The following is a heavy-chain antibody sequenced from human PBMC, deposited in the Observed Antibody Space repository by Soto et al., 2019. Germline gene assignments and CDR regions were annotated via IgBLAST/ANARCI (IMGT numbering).Heavy chain of an antibody. D-gene: IGHD2-8*02. V-gene: IGHV3-33*04. CDR2: IRSDGDTK. J-gene: IGHJ6*02. Sequence: GGSLRPSYETSGFTFSFDGWHGMRQAPGKGLEWVALIRSDGDTKYYADSVKGRFTIARDNSKNTLFLEMNNLRVDDTAVYYCARDEVVYSGSERNYYYGMDVWGQGT. CDR3: ARDEVVYSGSERNYYYGMDV. CDR1: GFTFSFDG.